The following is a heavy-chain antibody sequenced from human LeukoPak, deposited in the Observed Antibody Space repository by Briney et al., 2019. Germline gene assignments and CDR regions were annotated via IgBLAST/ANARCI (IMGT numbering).Heavy chain of an antibody. CDR2: NHYTGKT. CDR3: ASLTLADTGAYGEFEY. D-gene: IGHD2-8*02. J-gene: IGHJ4*02. Sequence: KTSETLSLTCTVSGGSISSYYWSWIRQPPGKGLEWIGYNHYTGKTDYNPSLKSRVTISIDTSKSQFSLKLNSVTAADTAVYYCASLTLADTGAYGEFEYWGQGTLVTVSS. CDR1: GGSISSYY. V-gene: IGHV4-59*08.